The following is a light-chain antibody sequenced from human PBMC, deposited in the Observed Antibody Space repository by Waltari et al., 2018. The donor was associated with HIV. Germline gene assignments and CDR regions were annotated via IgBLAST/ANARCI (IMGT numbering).Light chain of an antibody. CDR3: CSYAGTITPYV. J-gene: IGLJ1*01. Sequence: SALTQPASVSGSPGQSITISCTGTNSDVGSYNLVSWYQHPPGKAPKLMIYEDSKRPSGISNRFSGSKSGNTASLTISGLQAEDEAEYFCCSYAGTITPYVFGIGTKVTVL. V-gene: IGLV2-23*01. CDR2: EDS. CDR1: NSDVGSYNL.